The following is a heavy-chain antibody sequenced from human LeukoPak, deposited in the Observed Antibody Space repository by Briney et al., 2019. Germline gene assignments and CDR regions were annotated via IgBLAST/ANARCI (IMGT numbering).Heavy chain of an antibody. Sequence: SKTLSLTCTVSGGSISSYYWSWIRQPAGKGLEWIGRIRTSGSTNYNPSLKSRVTMSVDTSKNQFSLKVTSVTAAGAAVYYCARAWQWLPLDSWGQGTLVTVSS. V-gene: IGHV4-4*07. CDR3: ARAWQWLPLDS. CDR2: IRTSGST. J-gene: IGHJ4*02. CDR1: GGSISSYY. D-gene: IGHD6-19*01.